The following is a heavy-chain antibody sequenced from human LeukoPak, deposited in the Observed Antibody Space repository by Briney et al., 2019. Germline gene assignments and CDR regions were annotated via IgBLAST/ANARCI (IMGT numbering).Heavy chain of an antibody. D-gene: IGHD3-16*01. V-gene: IGHV3-7*03. CDR1: GFTFSSYW. CDR2: INHNGNVN. J-gene: IGHJ6*02. CDR3: ARGGGLDV. Sequence: GGCLRLSCAASGFTFSSYWMNWARQAPGKGLEWVASINHNGNVNYYVDSVKGRFTISRDNAKNSLYLQMSNLRAEDTAVYFCARGGGLDVWGQGATVTVSS.